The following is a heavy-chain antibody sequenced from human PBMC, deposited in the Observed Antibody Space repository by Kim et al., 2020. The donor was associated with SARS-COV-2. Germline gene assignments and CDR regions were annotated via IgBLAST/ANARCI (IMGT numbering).Heavy chain of an antibody. CDR1: GYTFTSYG. D-gene: IGHD2-8*01. CDR2: ISAYNGNT. Sequence: ASVKVSCKASGYTFTSYGISWVRQAPGQGLEWMGWISAYNGNTNYAQKLQGRVTMTTDTSTSTAYMELRSLRSDDTAVYYCARDHPGYCTNGVCSKAPLYYYYGMDVWGQGTTVPVSS. J-gene: IGHJ6*02. V-gene: IGHV1-18*04. CDR3: ARDHPGYCTNGVCSKAPLYYYYGMDV.